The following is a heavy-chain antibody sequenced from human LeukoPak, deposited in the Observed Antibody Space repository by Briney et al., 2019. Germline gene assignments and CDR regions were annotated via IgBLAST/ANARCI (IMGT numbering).Heavy chain of an antibody. CDR2: IRSKANSYAT. CDR1: GFTFSGSA. D-gene: IGHD1-26*01. J-gene: IGHJ4*02. V-gene: IGHV3-73*01. Sequence: QPGGSLKLSCAASGFTFSGSAMHWVRQASGKGLEWVGRIRSKANSYATAYAASVKGRFTISRDDSKNTAYLQMNSLKTEDTAVYYCTRHSYAFDYWGQGTLVTVPS. CDR3: TRHSYAFDY.